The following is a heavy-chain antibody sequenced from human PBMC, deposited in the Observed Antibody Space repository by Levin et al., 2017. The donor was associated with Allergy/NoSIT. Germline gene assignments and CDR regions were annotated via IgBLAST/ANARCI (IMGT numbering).Heavy chain of an antibody. CDR1: GLTFNNHG. Sequence: GESLKISCAVSGLTFNNHGMHWVRQAPGKGLEWVAVIWSDGLHKYYADSVKGRFTISRDESKNTVYLEMNSLRVDDTAVYFCTREGPSSGTNPFDMWGQGTMVAVSS. D-gene: IGHD2-8*01. CDR2: IWSDGLHK. CDR3: TREGPSSGTNPFDM. V-gene: IGHV3-33*01. J-gene: IGHJ3*02.